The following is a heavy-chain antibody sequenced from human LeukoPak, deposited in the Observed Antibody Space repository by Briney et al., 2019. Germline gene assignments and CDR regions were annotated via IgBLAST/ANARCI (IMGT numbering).Heavy chain of an antibody. D-gene: IGHD5-18*01. CDR1: GFTFSSYA. V-gene: IGHV3-21*01. Sequence: GGSLRLSCAASGFTFSSYAMSWVRQAPGKGLEWVSSISSSSSYIYYADSVKGRFTISRDNAKNSLCLQMNSLRAEDTAVYYCARANQLWSLGFGYWGQGTLVTVSS. J-gene: IGHJ4*02. CDR2: ISSSSSYI. CDR3: ARANQLWSLGFGY.